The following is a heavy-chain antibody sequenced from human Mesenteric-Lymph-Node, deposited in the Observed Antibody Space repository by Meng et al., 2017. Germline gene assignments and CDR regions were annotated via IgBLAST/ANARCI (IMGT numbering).Heavy chain of an antibody. CDR3: ARDTPSLNWYFDL. Sequence: QVQLQESGPGLVNPSQTLSLTCTVSGGSISSVDYYWSWIRQPPGKGLEWIGYIYYSGSTYYNPSLKSRVTISVDTSKNQFSLKLSSVTAADTAVYYCARDTPSLNWYFDLWGRGTLVTVSS. CDR1: GGSISSVDYY. J-gene: IGHJ2*01. V-gene: IGHV4-30-4*01. CDR2: IYYSGST.